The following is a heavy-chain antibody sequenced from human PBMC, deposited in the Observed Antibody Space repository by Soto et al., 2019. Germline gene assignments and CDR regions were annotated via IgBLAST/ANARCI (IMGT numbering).Heavy chain of an antibody. Sequence: QVQLQESGPGLVKPSQTLSLTCTVSGGSISSGGYYWSWIRQHPGKGLEWIGYIYYSGSTYYNPSVKSRVTISVETSKNQFALKLSSVTAEDTAVYYCARVAAAQPSSYYYYGMDVWGQGTTVTVSS. CDR2: IYYSGST. D-gene: IGHD2-2*01. J-gene: IGHJ6*02. CDR1: GGSISSGGYY. V-gene: IGHV4-31*03. CDR3: ARVAAAQPSSYYYYGMDV.